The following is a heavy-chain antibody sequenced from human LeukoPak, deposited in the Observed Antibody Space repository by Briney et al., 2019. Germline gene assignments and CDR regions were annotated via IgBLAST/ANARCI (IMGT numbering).Heavy chain of an antibody. D-gene: IGHD4-23*01. Sequence: SETLSLTCTVSGGSISSSAYHWGWIRQPPGKGLEWIGNIYHSGSTYYNPSLKSRVTISVDTSKNQFCLRLYSVTAADTAVYYCARDSTVVTRSGFDYWGQGTLVTVSS. J-gene: IGHJ4*02. CDR3: ARDSTVVTRSGFDY. CDR2: IYHSGST. V-gene: IGHV4-39*07. CDR1: GGSISSSAYH.